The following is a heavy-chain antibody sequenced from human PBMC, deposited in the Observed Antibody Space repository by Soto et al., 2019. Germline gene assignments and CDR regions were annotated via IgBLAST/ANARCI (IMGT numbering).Heavy chain of an antibody. CDR2: ISGSGGST. J-gene: IGHJ4*02. V-gene: IGHV3-23*01. Sequence: EVQLLESGGGLVQPGGSLRLSCAASGFTFSSYAMSWVRQAPGKGLEWVSAISGSGGSTYYAHSVKGRFTISRDNSKNTLYLQMNSLRDEDTAVYYCAKVGPQRGIYSPPDYWGQGTLVTVFS. D-gene: IGHD1-1*01. CDR1: GFTFSSYA. CDR3: AKVGPQRGIYSPPDY.